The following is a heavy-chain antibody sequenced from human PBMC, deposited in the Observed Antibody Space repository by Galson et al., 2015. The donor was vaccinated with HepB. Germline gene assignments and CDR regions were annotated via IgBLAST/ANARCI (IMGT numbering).Heavy chain of an antibody. J-gene: IGHJ3*02. Sequence: AISGDSVSSNSAAWNWIRQSPLRGLEWLGGTYYRSRWSNNYAASVESRITINADTSKNQFSLQLNSVTPEDTAVYYCVREKENHWSYDAFDIWGQGTMVTVSS. CDR1: GDSVSSNSAA. D-gene: IGHD1-7*01. CDR2: TYYRSRWSN. V-gene: IGHV6-1*01. CDR3: VREKENHWSYDAFDI.